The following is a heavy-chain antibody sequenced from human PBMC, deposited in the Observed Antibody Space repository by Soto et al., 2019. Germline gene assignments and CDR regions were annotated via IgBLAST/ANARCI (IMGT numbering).Heavy chain of an antibody. D-gene: IGHD3-10*01. CDR1: EGTFSSYA. Sequence: QVQLVQSGAEVKKPGSSVKVSCKASEGTFSSYAISWVRQAPGQGLEWMGGIIPIFGTANYAQEFQGRVTITADESTSTAYMELSSLRSEDTAVYYCATPPYYYGSGSYRYWGQGTLVTVSS. V-gene: IGHV1-69*01. CDR3: ATPPYYYGSGSYRY. J-gene: IGHJ4*02. CDR2: IIPIFGTA.